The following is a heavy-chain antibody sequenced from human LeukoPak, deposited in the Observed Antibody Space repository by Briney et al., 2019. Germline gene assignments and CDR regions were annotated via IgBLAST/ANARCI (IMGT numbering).Heavy chain of an antibody. CDR3: ARAETFYGSGSYYKY. CDR2: ISYDGSNK. D-gene: IGHD3-10*01. V-gene: IGHV3-30*09. CDR1: GFTFSSHA. Sequence: GGSLRLSCAASGFTFSSHAMPWVRQAPGKGLEWVAVISYDGSNKYYADSVKGRFAISRDNSKNTLYLQMNSLRAEDTAVYYCARAETFYGSGSYYKYWGQGTLDTVSS. J-gene: IGHJ4*02.